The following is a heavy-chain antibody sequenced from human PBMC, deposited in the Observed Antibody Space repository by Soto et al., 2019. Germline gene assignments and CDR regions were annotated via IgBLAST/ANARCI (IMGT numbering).Heavy chain of an antibody. CDR2: ISSSSSYI. V-gene: IGHV3-21*01. CDR1: GFTFSSYS. D-gene: IGHD6-6*01. J-gene: IGHJ4*02. CDR3: ARVGGQLVPGFDY. Sequence: EVQLVESGGGLVKPGGSMRLSCAASGFTFSSYSMNWVRQAPGKGLEWVSSISSSSSYIYYADSVKGRVTISSDNAKNSLYLQMNSLRAEDTAVYYCARVGGQLVPGFDYWGQGTLVTGSS.